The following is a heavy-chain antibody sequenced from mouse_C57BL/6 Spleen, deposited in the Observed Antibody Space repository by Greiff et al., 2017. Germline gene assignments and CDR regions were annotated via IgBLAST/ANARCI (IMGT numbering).Heavy chain of an antibody. CDR3: ARGLVITTVVAPLDV. CDR2: IDPSDSET. J-gene: IGHJ2*01. CDR1: GYTFTSYW. Sequence: QVQLQQPGAELVRPGSSVKLSCKASGYTFTSYWMHWVKQRPIQGLEWIGNIDPSDSETHYNQKFKDKATLTVDQSSSTAYMQLSSLTSEDSAVYYCARGLVITTVVAPLDVGGQGTTLTVSS. V-gene: IGHV1-52*01. D-gene: IGHD1-1*01.